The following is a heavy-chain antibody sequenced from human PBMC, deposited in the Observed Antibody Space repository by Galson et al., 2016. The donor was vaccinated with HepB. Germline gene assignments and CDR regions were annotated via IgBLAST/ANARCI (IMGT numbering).Heavy chain of an antibody. CDR3: ARQQLEWEGNYYSHYYMDV. V-gene: IGHV1-18*04. J-gene: IGHJ6*03. Sequence: SVKVSCKASGYAFTGYGVSWVRQAPGQGLEWMRWISAYNGKTNYAQKLQDRVTMTTDTSTSTAYMELTSLTSDDTAVYYCARQQLEWEGNYYSHYYMDVWGKGTTVTVSS. D-gene: IGHD6-13*01. CDR2: ISAYNGKT. CDR1: GYAFTGYG.